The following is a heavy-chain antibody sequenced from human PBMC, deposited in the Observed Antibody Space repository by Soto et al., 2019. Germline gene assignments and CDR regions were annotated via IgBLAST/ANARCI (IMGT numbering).Heavy chain of an antibody. CDR2: INSDGSST. D-gene: IGHD3-3*01. V-gene: IGHV3-74*01. CDR3: ARTDDFWGGYWASYGMGV. Sequence: PGGSLRLSCAASGFTFSSYWMHWVRQAPGKXLVWVSRINSDGSSTSDADSVKGRFTSSRDNAKNTLYLQMNSLRAEDTSVYYCARTDDFWGGYWASYGMGVCRQRTTITVSS. CDR1: GFTFSSYW. J-gene: IGHJ6*02.